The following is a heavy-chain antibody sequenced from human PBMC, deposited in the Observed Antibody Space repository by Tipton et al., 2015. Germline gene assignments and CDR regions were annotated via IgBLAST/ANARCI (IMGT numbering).Heavy chain of an antibody. V-gene: IGHV4-39*01. CDR1: GGSISRSDYY. CDR3: ARGLLLWFGMTDY. Sequence: TLSLTCNVFGGSISRSDYYWGWIRQPPGKGLEWIGNMFYSGSAYYNPALNSRVTISVDTSENQFSLRLSSVTAADTAVYYCARGLLLWFGMTDYWGQGTLVTVSS. CDR2: MFYSGSA. D-gene: IGHD3-10*01. J-gene: IGHJ4*02.